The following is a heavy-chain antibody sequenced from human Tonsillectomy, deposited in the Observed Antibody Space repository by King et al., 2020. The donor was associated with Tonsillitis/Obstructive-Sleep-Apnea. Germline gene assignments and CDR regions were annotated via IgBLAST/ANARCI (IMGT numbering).Heavy chain of an antibody. J-gene: IGHJ4*02. CDR2: INPNSVGT. CDR1: GYTFTGYY. Sequence: VQLVESGAEVKKPGASVKVSCKASGYTFTGYYMHWVRQAPGQGLEWMGWINPNSVGTNYAQTFQGRVTMTRDTSISTAYMDLSRLGSDDTAVYYCAGPIVATLPGSDYWGQGTLVTVSS. V-gene: IGHV1-2*02. CDR3: AGPIVATLPGSDY. D-gene: IGHD5-12*01.